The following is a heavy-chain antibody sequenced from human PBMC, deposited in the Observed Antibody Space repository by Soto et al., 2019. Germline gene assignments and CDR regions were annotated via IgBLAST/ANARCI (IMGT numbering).Heavy chain of an antibody. CDR3: ARDSITYDAFDI. Sequence: GASVKVSCKASGYTFTGYYMHWVRQAPGQGLEWMGWINPNSGGTNYAQKFQGRVTVTRDTSIGTAYMELSRLRSDDTAVYYCARDSITYDAFDIWGQGTMVTVSS. D-gene: IGHD5-12*01. CDR2: INPNSGGT. CDR1: GYTFTGYY. V-gene: IGHV1-2*02. J-gene: IGHJ3*02.